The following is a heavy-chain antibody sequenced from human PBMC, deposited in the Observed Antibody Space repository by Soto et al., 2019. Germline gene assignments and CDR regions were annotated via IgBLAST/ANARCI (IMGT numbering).Heavy chain of an antibody. J-gene: IGHJ4*02. Sequence: QVQLVQSGAEVKKPGSSVKVSCMASGGTFSRYGFTWVRQAPGQGFQWMGGIIPIFGTTHYEQNFQGRLSITADESTSTVYMELSSLRSDDTAIYFCARTYYQWEALHYFDFWGQGTLVTVSS. CDR1: GGTFSRYG. V-gene: IGHV1-69*01. CDR3: ARTYYQWEALHYFDF. D-gene: IGHD1-26*01. CDR2: IIPIFGTT.